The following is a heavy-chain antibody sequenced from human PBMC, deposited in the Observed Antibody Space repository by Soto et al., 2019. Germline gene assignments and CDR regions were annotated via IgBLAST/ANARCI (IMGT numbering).Heavy chain of an antibody. CDR2: ISGSGDST. D-gene: IGHD3-10*01. J-gene: IGHJ4*02. CDR3: AKEWVRGKTFGRFDS. V-gene: IGHV3-23*01. Sequence: EVQLLESGGGLVQPGGSLRLSCAASGFTFSSYAMTWVRQAPGKGLEWVSGISGSGDSTFYAESVKGRFTLSRDNSKNTVYLQMKTLRVEDTAIYYCAKEWVRGKTFGRFDSWGQGTLVTVSS. CDR1: GFTFSSYA.